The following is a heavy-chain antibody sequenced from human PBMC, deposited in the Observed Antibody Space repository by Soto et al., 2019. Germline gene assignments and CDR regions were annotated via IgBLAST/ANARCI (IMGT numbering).Heavy chain of an antibody. CDR1: GYTFTSYA. Sequence: ASVKVSCKASGYTFTSYAMHWVRQAPGQRLEWMGWINAGNGNTKYSQKFQGRVTITRDTSASTAYMELSSLRSEDTAVYYCARPIAVAGTRRDAFDIWGQGTMVTVSS. D-gene: IGHD6-19*01. V-gene: IGHV1-3*01. CDR2: INAGNGNT. CDR3: ARPIAVAGTRRDAFDI. J-gene: IGHJ3*02.